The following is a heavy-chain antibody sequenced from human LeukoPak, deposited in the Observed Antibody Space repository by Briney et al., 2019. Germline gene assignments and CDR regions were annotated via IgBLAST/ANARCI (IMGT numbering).Heavy chain of an antibody. Sequence: GASLRLSCAASGFTFSNYAMSWVRQAPGKGLEWVSAILGRGGSTYYADSVKGRFTVSRDNSKSTLYLQMNSLRAEDTALYYCAKWGDYDVLTGYYVPDYWGQGTLVTVSS. CDR1: GFTFSNYA. CDR2: ILGRGGST. J-gene: IGHJ4*02. D-gene: IGHD3-9*01. V-gene: IGHV3-23*01. CDR3: AKWGDYDVLTGYYVPDY.